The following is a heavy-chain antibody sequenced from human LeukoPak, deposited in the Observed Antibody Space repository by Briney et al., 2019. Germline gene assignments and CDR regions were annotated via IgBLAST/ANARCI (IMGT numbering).Heavy chain of an antibody. J-gene: IGHJ3*02. CDR2: IWYDGSNE. Sequence: GGSLRLSCAASGFTFSSYAMHWVRQAPGKGLEWVAVIWYDGSNEYYADSVKGRLTISRDNSKNTLYLQMNSLRADDTAVYYCAKDRGYGDYEAFDIWGQGTMVTVSS. D-gene: IGHD4-17*01. V-gene: IGHV3-33*06. CDR1: GFTFSSYA. CDR3: AKDRGYGDYEAFDI.